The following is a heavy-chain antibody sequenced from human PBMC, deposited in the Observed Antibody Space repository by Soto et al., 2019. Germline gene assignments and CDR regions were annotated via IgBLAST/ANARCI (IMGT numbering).Heavy chain of an antibody. Sequence: QVQLVQSGAEVKKPGSSVKVSCKASGGTFSSYTISWVRQAPGQGLEWMGRIIPILGIANYAQKFQGRVTITADKSTSTAYMELSSLRSEDTAVYYCAREGQERDIVVVPAAVGGDYYYYMDVWGKGTTVTVSS. CDR2: IIPILGIA. CDR1: GGTFSSYT. V-gene: IGHV1-69*08. J-gene: IGHJ6*03. CDR3: AREGQERDIVVVPAAVGGDYYYYMDV. D-gene: IGHD2-2*01.